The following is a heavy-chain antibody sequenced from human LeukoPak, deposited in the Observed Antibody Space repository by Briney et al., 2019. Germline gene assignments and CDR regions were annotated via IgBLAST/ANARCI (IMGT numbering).Heavy chain of an antibody. D-gene: IGHD6-19*01. V-gene: IGHV3-30*02. CDR1: GFTFSSYG. CDR2: IRYDGSNK. J-gene: IGHJ4*02. Sequence: PGGSLRLSCAASGFTFSSYGMHWVRQAPGKGLEWVAFIRYDGSNKYYADSVKGRFTISRENSKNTLYLQMHSLRAEDTAVYYCAKFSSGWYYFDYWGQGTLVTVSS. CDR3: AKFSSGWYYFDY.